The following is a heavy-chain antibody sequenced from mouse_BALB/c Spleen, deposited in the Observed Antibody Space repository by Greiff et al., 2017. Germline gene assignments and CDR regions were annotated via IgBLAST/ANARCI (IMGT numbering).Heavy chain of an antibody. Sequence: EVQLQQSGPELVKPGASMKISCKASGYSFTGYTMNWVKQSHGKNLEWIGLINPYNGGTSYNQKFKGKATLTVDKSSSTAYMELLSLTSEDSAVYYCARGADYYGSSDYAMDYWGQGTSVTVSS. J-gene: IGHJ4*01. CDR1: GYSFTGYT. CDR3: ARGADYYGSSDYAMDY. D-gene: IGHD1-1*01. V-gene: IGHV1-18*01. CDR2: INPYNGGT.